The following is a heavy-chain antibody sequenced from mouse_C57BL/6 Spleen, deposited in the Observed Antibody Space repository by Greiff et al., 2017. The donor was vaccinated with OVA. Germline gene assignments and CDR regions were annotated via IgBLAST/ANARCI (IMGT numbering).Heavy chain of an antibody. CDR1: GFTFSDYG. Sequence: EVKVVESGGGLVKPGGSLKLSCAASGFTFSDYGMHWVRQAPEKGLEWVAYISSGSSTIYYADTVKGRFTISRDNAKNTLFLQTTSQRAEETAMYYCAGLAEWGQGTSVTVSS. V-gene: IGHV5-17*01. J-gene: IGHJ4*01. CDR3: AGLAE. CDR2: ISSGSSTI.